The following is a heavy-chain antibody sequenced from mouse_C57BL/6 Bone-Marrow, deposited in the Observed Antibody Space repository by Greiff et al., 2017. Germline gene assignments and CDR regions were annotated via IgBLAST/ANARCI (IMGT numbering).Heavy chain of an antibody. CDR2: IYPGDGDT. CDR3: ARSGYDGFDY. J-gene: IGHJ2*01. V-gene: IGHV1-80*01. CDR1: GYAFSSYW. D-gene: IGHD2-3*01. Sequence: VQLQESRAELVKPGASVKISCKASGYAFSSYWMNWVKQRPGKGLEWIGQIYPGDGDTNYNGKFKGKATLTADKSSSTAYMQLSSLTSEDSAVYFCARSGYDGFDYWGQGTTLTVSS.